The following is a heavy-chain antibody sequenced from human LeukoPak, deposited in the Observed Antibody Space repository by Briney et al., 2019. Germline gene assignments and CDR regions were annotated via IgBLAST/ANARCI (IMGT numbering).Heavy chain of an antibody. CDR2: ISHSGST. CDR1: GGSFSGYY. V-gene: IGHV4-34*01. J-gene: IGHJ4*02. CDR3: GRVRFRYFDY. D-gene: IGHD3-10*01. Sequence: SETLSLTCAVYGGSFSGYYWSWIRQPPGKGLEWIGEISHSGSTNYNPSLKSRVTISVDTSKNQFSLKLSSVTAADTAVYYCGRVRFRYFDYWGQGTLVTVSS.